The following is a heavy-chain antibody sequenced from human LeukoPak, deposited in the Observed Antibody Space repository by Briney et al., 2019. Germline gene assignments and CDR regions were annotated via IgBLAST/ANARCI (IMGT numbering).Heavy chain of an antibody. CDR3: ARPEEHGDYVHDAFDI. Sequence: GESLKISCKGSGYRFTSYWIGWVRQMPGKGLEWMGIIHPGDSDTRYSPSFQGQVTISADKSISTAYLQWSSLKASDTAMYYCARPEEHGDYVHDAFDIWGQGTMVTVSS. V-gene: IGHV5-51*01. CDR2: IHPGDSDT. D-gene: IGHD4-17*01. CDR1: GYRFTSYW. J-gene: IGHJ3*02.